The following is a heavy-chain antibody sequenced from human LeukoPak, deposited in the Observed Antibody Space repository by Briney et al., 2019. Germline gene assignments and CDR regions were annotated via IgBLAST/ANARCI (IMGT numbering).Heavy chain of an antibody. Sequence: GGSLRLSCAASGFSFSNSGMHWVRQAPGKGLEWVAFIRYDGSNKYYADSVKGRFTISRDNSENTLYLHMNSLRAEDTAVYYCANNTYGSGSYYPVDYWGQGTLVTVSS. V-gene: IGHV3-30*02. D-gene: IGHD3-10*01. CDR3: ANNTYGSGSYYPVDY. J-gene: IGHJ4*02. CDR2: IRYDGSNK. CDR1: GFSFSNSG.